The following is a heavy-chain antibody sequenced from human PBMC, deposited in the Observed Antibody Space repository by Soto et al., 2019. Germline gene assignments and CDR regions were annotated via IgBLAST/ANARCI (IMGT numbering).Heavy chain of an antibody. Sequence: PGGSLRLSCAASGFTFSSYWMSWVRQAPGKGLEWVANIKQDGSEKYYVDSVKGRFTISRDNAKNSLYLQMNSLRAEDTAVYYCARGHTAMPHDAFDIWGQGTMVTVSS. D-gene: IGHD5-18*01. V-gene: IGHV3-7*03. CDR2: IKQDGSEK. J-gene: IGHJ3*02. CDR3: ARGHTAMPHDAFDI. CDR1: GFTFSSYW.